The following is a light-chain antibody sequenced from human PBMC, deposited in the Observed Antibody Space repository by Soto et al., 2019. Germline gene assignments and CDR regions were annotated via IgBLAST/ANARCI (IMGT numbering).Light chain of an antibody. J-gene: IGKJ4*01. CDR1: QSVLYSSNNRNY. CDR2: WAS. CDR3: QQIYSAPLT. V-gene: IGKV4-1*01. Sequence: DIVMTQSPDSLAVSLGERATINCKSSQSVLYSSNNRNYLSWYQQKPGQPPKLLIYWASTRESGVPDRFSGSGSGTDFTLTINSLQAEDVAVYYCQQIYSAPLTFGGGTKVEIK.